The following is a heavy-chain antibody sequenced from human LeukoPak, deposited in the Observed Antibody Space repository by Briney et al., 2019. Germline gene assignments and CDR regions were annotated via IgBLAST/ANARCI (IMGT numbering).Heavy chain of an antibody. Sequence: ASVKVSCKASGYTFTSYYMHWVRQAPGQGLEWMGWISAYNGNTNYAQKLQGRVTMTTDTSTSTAYMELRSLRSDDTAVYYCARDITVAGTGVFDYWGQGTLVTVSS. V-gene: IGHV1-18*04. CDR3: ARDITVAGTGVFDY. CDR2: ISAYNGNT. D-gene: IGHD6-19*01. CDR1: GYTFTSYY. J-gene: IGHJ4*02.